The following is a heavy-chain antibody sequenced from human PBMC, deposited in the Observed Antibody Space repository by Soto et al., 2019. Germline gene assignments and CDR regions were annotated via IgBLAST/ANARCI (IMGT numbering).Heavy chain of an antibody. V-gene: IGHV3-11*01. CDR2: ISSSGSTI. Sequence: GGSLRLSCAASGFTFSDYYMSWIRQAPGKGLEWVSYISSSGSTIYYADSVKGRFTISRDNAKNSLYLQMNSLRAEDTAVYYCARSKPDYDFWSGYNWFDPWGQGTLVTVSS. CDR3: ARSKPDYDFWSGYNWFDP. J-gene: IGHJ5*02. D-gene: IGHD3-3*01. CDR1: GFTFSDYY.